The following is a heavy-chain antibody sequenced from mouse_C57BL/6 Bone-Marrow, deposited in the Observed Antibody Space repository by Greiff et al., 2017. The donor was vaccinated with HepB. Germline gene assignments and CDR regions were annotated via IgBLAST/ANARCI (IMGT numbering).Heavy chain of an antibody. J-gene: IGHJ1*03. Sequence: VQLQESGAELARPGASVKLSCKASGYTFTSYGISWVKQRTGQGLEWIGEIYPRSGNTYYNEKFKGKATLTADKSSSTAYMELRSLTSEVSAVYFCARREGYYGREYFDVWGTGTTVTVSS. CDR3: ARREGYYGREYFDV. CDR1: GYTFTSYG. D-gene: IGHD1-1*01. V-gene: IGHV1-81*01. CDR2: IYPRSGNT.